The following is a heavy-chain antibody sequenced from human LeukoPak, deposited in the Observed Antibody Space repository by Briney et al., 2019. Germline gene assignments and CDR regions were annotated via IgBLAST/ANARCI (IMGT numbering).Heavy chain of an antibody. D-gene: IGHD1-14*01. CDR3: ARGLNNRKSGRRFDVFEI. CDR1: GGSISTYY. Sequence: SETLSLTCTVSGGSISTYYWSWLRQPPGKGLEWSGYVYYSGSTNYNPSLKSRVTISADTSKNQFSLRLTSVTAADTAVYYCARGLNNRKSGRRFDVFEIWGQGTMVTVSS. V-gene: IGHV4-59*01. J-gene: IGHJ3*02. CDR2: VYYSGST.